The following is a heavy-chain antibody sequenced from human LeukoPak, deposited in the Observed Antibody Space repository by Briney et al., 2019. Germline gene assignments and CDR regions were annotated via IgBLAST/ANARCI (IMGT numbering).Heavy chain of an antibody. Sequence: ASVKVSCKSSGHTLNNHFIHWVRQAPGQGLEWMGMINPRDGSTRTLQRFQGRLTMTRDTSTSTLYMGLSSLRSEDTATYFCARGAGQEFDFWGQGTLVTVSS. J-gene: IGHJ4*02. CDR1: GHTLNNHF. CDR2: INPRDGST. V-gene: IGHV1-46*02. CDR3: ARGAGQEFDF.